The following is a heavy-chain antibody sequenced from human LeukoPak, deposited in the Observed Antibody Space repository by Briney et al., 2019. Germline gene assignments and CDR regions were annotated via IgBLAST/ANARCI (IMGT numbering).Heavy chain of an antibody. CDR3: ARPYGSGSYYAYFDY. CDR1: GFTFSSYE. J-gene: IGHJ4*02. V-gene: IGHV3-48*03. CDR2: ISSSGSTI. D-gene: IGHD3-10*01. Sequence: GGSLRLSCAASGFTFSSYEMNGVRQAPGKGLEWVSYISSSGSTIYYADSVKGRFTISRDNAKNSLYLQMNSLRDEDTAVYYCARPYGSGSYYAYFDYWGQGTLVTVSS.